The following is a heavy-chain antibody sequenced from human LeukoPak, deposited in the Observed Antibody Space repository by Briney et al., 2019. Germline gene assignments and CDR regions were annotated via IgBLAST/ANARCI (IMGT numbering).Heavy chain of an antibody. D-gene: IGHD6-13*01. CDR2: IYYSGST. CDR3: ARARLTAAAGITFIGYFDY. Sequence: SSVTLSLTCTVSGGSISGSGSSYYWVWIRQPPGKGLEWIGSIYYSGSTYYNPSLKSRVTISVDTSKNQFSLKLSSVTAADTAVYYSARARLTAAAGITFIGYFDYWGQGTLVTVSS. V-gene: IGHV4-39*01. J-gene: IGHJ4*02. CDR1: GGSISGSGSSYY.